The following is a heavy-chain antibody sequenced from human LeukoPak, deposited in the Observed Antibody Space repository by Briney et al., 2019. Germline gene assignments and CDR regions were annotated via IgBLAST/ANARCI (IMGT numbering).Heavy chain of an antibody. V-gene: IGHV3-11*04. CDR3: ARVRFLEWFYYYYMDV. CDR2: ISSSGSTI. D-gene: IGHD3-3*01. CDR1: GFTFSDYY. Sequence: PGGSLRLSCAASGFTFSDYYMSWIRQAPVKGLEWVSYISSSGSTIYYADSVKGRFTISRDNAKNSLYLQMNSLRAEDTAVYYCARVRFLEWFYYYYMDVWGKGTTVTVSS. J-gene: IGHJ6*03.